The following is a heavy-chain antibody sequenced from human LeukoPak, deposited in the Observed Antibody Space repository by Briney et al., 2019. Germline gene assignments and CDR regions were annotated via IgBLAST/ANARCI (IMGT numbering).Heavy chain of an antibody. CDR1: GGSISSYY. J-gene: IGHJ6*02. V-gene: IGHV4-59*01. CDR3: ARDLRYYGMDV. Sequence: SETLSLTCTVSGGSISSYYWSWIRQPPGKGLEWIGYIYYSGSTNGNPSLKSRVTISVDTSENQFSLMLSSVTAADTAVYYCARDLRYYGMDVWGQGTTVTVSS. CDR2: IYYSGST.